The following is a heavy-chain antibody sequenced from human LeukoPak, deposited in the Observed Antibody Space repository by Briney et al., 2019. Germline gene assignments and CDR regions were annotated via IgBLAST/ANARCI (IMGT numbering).Heavy chain of an antibody. CDR3: AKIDNIVVVPSSRHDAFHI. CDR1: GFTFRSYA. CDR2: ISGSGGST. D-gene: IGHD2-2*01. J-gene: IGHJ3*02. V-gene: IGHV3-23*01. Sequence: GGAVRLSCAASGFTFRSYAMIWVRQAPGRGLEWVSAISGSGGSTYYADSVKGRFTISGDNSKDTLYLQMNRLSADDTAVYYCAKIDNIVVVPSSRHDAFHIGRQGTRVTVPS.